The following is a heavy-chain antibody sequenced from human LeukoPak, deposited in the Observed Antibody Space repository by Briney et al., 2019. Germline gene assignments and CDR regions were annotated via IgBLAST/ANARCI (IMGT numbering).Heavy chain of an antibody. D-gene: IGHD1-26*01. Sequence: ASVKVSCKASGGTFSSYAISWVRQAPGQGLEWMGWMNPNSGNTGYAQKFQGRVTMTGNTSISTAYMELSSLRSEDTAVYYCARGGVGATTYWGQGTLVTVSS. J-gene: IGHJ4*02. V-gene: IGHV1-8*02. CDR2: MNPNSGNT. CDR3: ARGGVGATTY. CDR1: GGTFSSYA.